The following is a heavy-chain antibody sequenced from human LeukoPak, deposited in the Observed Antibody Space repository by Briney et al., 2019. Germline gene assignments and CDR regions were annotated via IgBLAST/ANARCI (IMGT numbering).Heavy chain of an antibody. CDR1: GFTFSTYG. J-gene: IGHJ4*02. D-gene: IGHD2-2*01. Sequence: GGSLRLCCAASGFTFSTYGMHWVRQAPGRGLEWVAFIRYDGSNKYYVDSVKGRFTISRDNSKNTLYLQMNSLRAEDTAVYYCAKDSGYCSSTSCYWNYDYWGQGTLVTVSS. CDR3: AKDSGYCSSTSCYWNYDY. CDR2: IRYDGSNK. V-gene: IGHV3-30*02.